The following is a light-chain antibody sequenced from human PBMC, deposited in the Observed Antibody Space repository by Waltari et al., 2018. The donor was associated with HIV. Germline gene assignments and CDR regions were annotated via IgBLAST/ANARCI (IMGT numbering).Light chain of an antibody. V-gene: IGLV2-23*02. J-gene: IGLJ2*01. CDR3: SSFATTATPVL. CDR1: GSDVGAYNL. CDR2: GVT. Sequence: QSALTQPAAVSGSPGQSITFSCTGTGSDVGAYNLVSWYQQHPDKAPKLLMYGVTQRPSGVSDRFSGSKSGNTAYLTISGLQADDEADYFCSSFATTATPVLFGGGTKLTVL.